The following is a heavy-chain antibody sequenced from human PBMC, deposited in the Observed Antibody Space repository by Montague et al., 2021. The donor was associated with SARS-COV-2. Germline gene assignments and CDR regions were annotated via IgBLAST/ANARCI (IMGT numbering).Heavy chain of an antibody. CDR3: VRDQGRSNWNYPDY. CDR2: IYNSGST. Sequence: SETLSLTCTVSGGSISGYYWSWFRQSAGKGLEWIGRIYNSGSTSXXPSLKSRVTMSVDTSKNQFSLKLSSVTAADTAAYYCVRDQGRSNWNYPDYWGQGTLVTVSS. CDR1: GGSISGYY. V-gene: IGHV4-4*07. J-gene: IGHJ4*02. D-gene: IGHD1-20*01.